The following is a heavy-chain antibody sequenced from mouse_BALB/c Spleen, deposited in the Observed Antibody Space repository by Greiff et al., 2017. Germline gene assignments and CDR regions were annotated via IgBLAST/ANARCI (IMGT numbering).Heavy chain of an antibody. CDR2: IDPENGNT. J-gene: IGHJ3*01. CDR1: GFNIKDYY. V-gene: IGHV14-1*02. D-gene: IGHD2-1*01. Sequence: VQLKESGAELVRPGALVKLSCKASGFNIKDYYMHWVKQRPEQGLEWIGWIDPENGNTIYDPKFQGKASITADTSSNTAYLQLSSLTSEDTAVYYCARYGNQFAYWGQGTLVTVSA. CDR3: ARYGNQFAY.